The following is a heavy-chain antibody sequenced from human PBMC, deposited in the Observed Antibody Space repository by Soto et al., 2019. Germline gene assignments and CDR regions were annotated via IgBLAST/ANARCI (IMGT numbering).Heavy chain of an antibody. CDR1: GGSFSGYY. CDR3: ARGDSSRNWFDP. Sequence: SETLSLTCAVYGGSFSGYYWSWIRQPPGKGLEWIGEINHSVSTNYNPSLKSRVTISVDTSKNQFSLKLSSVTAADTAVYYCARGDSSRNWFDPWGQGTMVTVSS. D-gene: IGHD6-13*01. V-gene: IGHV4-34*01. J-gene: IGHJ5*02. CDR2: INHSVST.